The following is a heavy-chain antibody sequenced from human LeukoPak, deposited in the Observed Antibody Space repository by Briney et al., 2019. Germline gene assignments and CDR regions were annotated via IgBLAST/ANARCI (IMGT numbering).Heavy chain of an antibody. V-gene: IGHV3-74*01. CDR2: INSDGSST. Sequence: GGSLRLSCAASGFTFSSYWMHWVRQAQGKGLVWVSRINSDGSSTSYADSVKGRFTISRDYAKNTLYLQMNSLRAEDTAVYYCVKGYCSSTSCEGVVFDIWGQGTMVTVSS. CDR1: GFTFSSYW. J-gene: IGHJ3*02. D-gene: IGHD2-2*01. CDR3: VKGYCSSTSCEGVVFDI.